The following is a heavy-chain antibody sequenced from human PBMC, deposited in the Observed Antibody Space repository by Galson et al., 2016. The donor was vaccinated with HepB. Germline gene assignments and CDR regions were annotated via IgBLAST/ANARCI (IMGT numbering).Heavy chain of an antibody. D-gene: IGHD3-22*01. Sequence: QSGAEVKKPGESLRISCKASGYSFTSYWISWVRQMPGKGLEWMGRIDPSDSYTNFSPSFQGHVTISVDKSITTAYLQWSSLKDSDTAIYYCARGLSRCGYNSCWFDPWGQGTLVTVSS. CDR1: GYSFTSYW. CDR3: ARGLSRCGYNSCWFDP. J-gene: IGHJ5*02. CDR2: IDPSDSYT. V-gene: IGHV5-10-1*01.